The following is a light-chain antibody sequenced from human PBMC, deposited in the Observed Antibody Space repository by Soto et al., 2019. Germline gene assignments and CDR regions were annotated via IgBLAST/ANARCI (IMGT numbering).Light chain of an antibody. V-gene: IGLV3-12*02. CDR1: NIGSKP. CDR3: QVWDSSSDHPV. CDR2: SDN. J-gene: IGLJ2*01. Sequence: SYELTQPHSVSVATAQMARITCGGNNIGSKPVHWSQQKPGQDPVLVIYSDNNRPSGIPERFSGSNSGDTATLTISRVGAGDEADYFCQVWDSSSDHPVFGGGTKVTVL.